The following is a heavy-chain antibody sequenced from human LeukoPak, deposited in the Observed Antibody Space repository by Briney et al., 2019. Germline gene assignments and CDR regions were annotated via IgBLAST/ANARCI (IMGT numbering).Heavy chain of an antibody. V-gene: IGHV3-23*01. J-gene: IGHJ4*02. CDR1: GFIFSNCA. D-gene: IGHD3-10*01. Sequence: PGGSLRLSCAASGFIFSNCAMSWVRHAPGKGLEWVSTITNSGGSTYYADSVQGRFTISRDNSKNTLYLQMNSLRAEDTATYYCAKSLPGSGSYDSWGQGTLVTVSS. CDR2: ITNSGGST. CDR3: AKSLPGSGSYDS.